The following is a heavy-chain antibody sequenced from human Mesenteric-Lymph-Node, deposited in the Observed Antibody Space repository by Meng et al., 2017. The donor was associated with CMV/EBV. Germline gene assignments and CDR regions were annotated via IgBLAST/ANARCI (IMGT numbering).Heavy chain of an antibody. CDR1: GFTFSSYA. CDR3: AKDEGVQAVDIVVVPATGDY. Sequence: LSLTCAASGFTFSSYAMSCVRQAPGKGLEWVSAISGSGGSTYYADSVKGRFTISRDNSKNTLYLQMNSLRAEDTAVYYCAKDEGVQAVDIVVVPATGDYWGQGTLVTVSS. CDR2: ISGSGGST. J-gene: IGHJ4*02. D-gene: IGHD2-2*01. V-gene: IGHV3-23*01.